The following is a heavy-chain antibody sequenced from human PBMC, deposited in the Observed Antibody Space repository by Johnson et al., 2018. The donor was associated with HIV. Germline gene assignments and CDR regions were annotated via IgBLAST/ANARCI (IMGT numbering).Heavy chain of an antibody. CDR1: GFTFSSYW. V-gene: IGHV3-15*01. CDR2: VKSKIDGGTT. Sequence: VQLVESGGGLVQPGGSLRLSCVASGFTFSSYWMNWVRQAPGKGLEWVGRVKSKIDGGTTDYAAPVKGRFTISRDDSKNKLYLQVISLKTEDTAVYNCTRSIAATGRDAFDIWGQGTMVTVSS. CDR3: TRSIAATGRDAFDI. D-gene: IGHD6-13*01. J-gene: IGHJ3*02.